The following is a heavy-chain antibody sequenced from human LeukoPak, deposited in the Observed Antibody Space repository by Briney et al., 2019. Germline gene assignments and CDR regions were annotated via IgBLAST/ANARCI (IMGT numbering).Heavy chain of an antibody. V-gene: IGHV4-4*07. CDR2: IYNTGSA. Sequence: SETLSLTCNVSGASISSHYWNWIRQPAGKGLEWIGRIYNTGSANYNPSLKSRVIMSLDTSRNQISLKLTSVTAADTAVYYCARDVFFRTHNWFDPWGQGTLVTVSS. J-gene: IGHJ5*02. CDR1: GASISSHY. CDR3: ARDVFFRTHNWFDP. D-gene: IGHD1-14*01.